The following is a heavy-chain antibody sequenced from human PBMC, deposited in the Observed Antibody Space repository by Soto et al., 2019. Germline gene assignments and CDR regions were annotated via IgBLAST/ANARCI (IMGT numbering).Heavy chain of an antibody. CDR2: IYYSGST. Sequence: QVQLQESGPGLVKPSQTLSLTCTVSGGSISSGGYYWTWIRQHPGKGLEWIGYIYYSGSTYYNPSLKSRVTISVDTSKNQFSLTLTSVTAADTAVYYCARSPSHFCSGTSCHGFDIWGQGTMVTVSS. J-gene: IGHJ3*02. D-gene: IGHD2-2*01. CDR1: GGSISSGGYY. CDR3: ARSPSHFCSGTSCHGFDI. V-gene: IGHV4-31*03.